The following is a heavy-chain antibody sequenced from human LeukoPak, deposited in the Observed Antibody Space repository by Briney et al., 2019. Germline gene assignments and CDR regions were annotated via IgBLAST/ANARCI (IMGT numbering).Heavy chain of an antibody. V-gene: IGHV4-4*07. CDR3: ARAIVVVPAAMEVGWFDP. J-gene: IGHJ5*02. CDR2: IYTSGST. CDR1: GGSISSYY. D-gene: IGHD2-2*01. Sequence: SETLSLTCTVSGGSISSYYWSWIRQPAGKGLEWIGRIYTSGSTNYNPSPKSRVTMSVDTSKNQFSLKLSSVTAADTAVYYCARAIVVVPAAMEVGWFDPWGQGTLVTVSS.